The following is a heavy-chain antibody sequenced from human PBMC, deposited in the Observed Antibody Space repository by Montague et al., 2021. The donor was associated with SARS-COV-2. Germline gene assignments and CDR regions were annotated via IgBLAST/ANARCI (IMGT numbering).Heavy chain of an antibody. D-gene: IGHD3-10*01. J-gene: IGHJ6*03. CDR2: IHHGGST. CDR1: GGSFSTYS. Sequence: SETLSLTCAVHGGSFSTYSWNWIRQPPGKGLEWIGEIHHGGSTNYNPSLKSRVTISADTSKNQFSLKLTSVAAADTAVYYCARLGDGVVPSPILGVGPYYSYYCMDVWGKDTTVTVSS. CDR3: ARLGDGVVPSPILGVGPYYSYYCMDV. V-gene: IGHV4-34*01.